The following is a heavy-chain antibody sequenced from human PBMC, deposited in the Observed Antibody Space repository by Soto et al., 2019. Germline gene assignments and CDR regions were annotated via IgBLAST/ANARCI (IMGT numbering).Heavy chain of an antibody. CDR1: GFTFSSYA. D-gene: IGHD6-19*01. CDR2: ISYDGSNK. Sequence: GSLRLSCAASGFTFSSYAMHWVRQAPGKGLEWVAVISYDGSNKYYADSVKGRFTISRDNSKNTLYLQMNGLRAEDTAVYYWASPPGIAVAGTGGGGYYYYGMDVWGQGTTVTVSS. J-gene: IGHJ6*02. CDR3: ASPPGIAVAGTGGGGYYYYGMDV. V-gene: IGHV3-30-3*01.